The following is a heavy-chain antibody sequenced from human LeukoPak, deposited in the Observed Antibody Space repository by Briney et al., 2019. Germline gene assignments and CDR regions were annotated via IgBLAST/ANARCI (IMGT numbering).Heavy chain of an antibody. CDR3: ATTYSSRLYYYYGMDV. CDR1: GASISSSSYY. CDR2: INHSGST. V-gene: IGHV4-39*07. D-gene: IGHD6-13*01. Sequence: ASETLSLTCTVSGASISSSSYYWAWIRQPPGKGLEWIGEINHSGSTNYNPSLKSRVTISVDTSKNQFSLKLSSVTAADTAVYYCATTYSSRLYYYYGMDVWGQGTTVTVSS. J-gene: IGHJ6*02.